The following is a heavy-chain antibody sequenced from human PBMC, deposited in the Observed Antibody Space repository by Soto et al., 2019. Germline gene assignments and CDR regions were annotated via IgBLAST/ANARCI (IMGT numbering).Heavy chain of an antibody. CDR3: AVCSSGWWYYYYMDF. Sequence: SVKVSCKASGFTFTSSAMQWVRQARGQRLEWIGWIVVGSGNTNYAQKFQERVTITRDMSTSTAYMELSSLRSEDTAVYYCAVCSSGWWYYYYMDFWGTGTMVTLFS. CDR2: IVVGSGNT. V-gene: IGHV1-58*02. J-gene: IGHJ6*03. D-gene: IGHD6-19*01. CDR1: GFTFTSSA.